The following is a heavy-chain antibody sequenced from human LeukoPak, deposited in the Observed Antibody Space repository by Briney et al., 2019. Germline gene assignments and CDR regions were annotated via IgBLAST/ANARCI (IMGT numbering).Heavy chain of an antibody. CDR1: GFSFSNYW. CDR3: ARDPRDDHNSLDY. Sequence: GGSLRLSCAASGFSFSNYWMSWVRQSPEKGLEWVANIKEDGSARYYVDSVKGRFTISRDNPKNSLYLQMGSLRADDTAMYYCARDPRDDHNSLDYWGQGTQVTVSS. V-gene: IGHV3-7*03. CDR2: IKEDGSAR. D-gene: IGHD5-24*01. J-gene: IGHJ4*02.